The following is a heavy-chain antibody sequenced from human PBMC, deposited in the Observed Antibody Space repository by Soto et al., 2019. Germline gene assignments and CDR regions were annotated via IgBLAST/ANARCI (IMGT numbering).Heavy chain of an antibody. D-gene: IGHD2-15*01. Sequence: QVLLVQSGAEVKKPGYSVKVSCKASGGTFSNYAITWVRQAPGQGLEWLGRITPIVGSANYAQKFQGRVTITADDYTTTAYMDLSSSRSDATAVYYCAKDGGKNGCCGNWVYPWGQGTLVTVSS. CDR1: GGTFSNYA. V-gene: IGHV1-69*11. CDR2: ITPIVGSA. CDR3: AKDGGKNGCCGNWVYP. J-gene: IGHJ5*02.